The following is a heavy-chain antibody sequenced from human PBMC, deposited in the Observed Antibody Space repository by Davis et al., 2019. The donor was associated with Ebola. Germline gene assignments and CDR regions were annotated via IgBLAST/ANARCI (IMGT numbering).Heavy chain of an antibody. J-gene: IGHJ4*02. Sequence: AASVKVSCKASGYTFTSYAMHWVRQAPGQRLEWMGWINAGNDNTKYSQKFQGRVTITRDTSASTAYMELSSLRSEDTAVYYCARDQTYYSNYVNFDYWGQGTLVTVSS. D-gene: IGHD4-11*01. CDR2: INAGNDNT. CDR1: GYTFTSYA. V-gene: IGHV1-3*01. CDR3: ARDQTYYSNYVNFDY.